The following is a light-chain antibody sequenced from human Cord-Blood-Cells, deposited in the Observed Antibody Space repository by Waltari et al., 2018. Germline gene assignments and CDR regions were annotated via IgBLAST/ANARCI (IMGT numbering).Light chain of an antibody. V-gene: IGLV2-11*01. CDR3: CSYAGSYTGV. CDR1: SSDVGGYNS. Sequence: QSALTQPRSVSGSPGQSVTIPCTGTSSDVGGYNSVSWYQQHPGKAPKLMIYDVSKRPSGVPDRFSGSKSGNTASLTISGLQAEEEADYYCCSYAGSYTGVFGGGTKLTVL. CDR2: DVS. J-gene: IGLJ3*02.